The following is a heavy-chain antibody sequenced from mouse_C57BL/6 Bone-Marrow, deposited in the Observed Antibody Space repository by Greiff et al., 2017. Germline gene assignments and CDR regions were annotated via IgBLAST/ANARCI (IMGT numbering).Heavy chain of an antibody. J-gene: IGHJ1*03. CDR1: GYTFTSYW. CDR3: ARGGDGYYVDWYFDV. V-gene: IGHV1-59*01. Sequence: QVQLQQPGAELVRPGTSVKLSCKASGYTFTSYWMHWVKQRPGQGLEWIGVIDPSDSYTNYNQKFKGQATLTVDTSSSTAYMHLSSLTSEDSAVYYCARGGDGYYVDWYFDVWGTGTTVTVSS. D-gene: IGHD2-3*01. CDR2: IDPSDSYT.